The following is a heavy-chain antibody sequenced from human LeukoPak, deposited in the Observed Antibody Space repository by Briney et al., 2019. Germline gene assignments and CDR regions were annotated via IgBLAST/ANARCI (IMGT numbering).Heavy chain of an antibody. V-gene: IGHV1-8*01. Sequence: ASVKVSCKASGYTFTSYDINWVRQATGQGLEWMGWMNPNSGNTGYAQKFQGRVTMTRNTSISTAYMELSSLRSEDTAVYYCARELYSYNAFDIWGQGTMVTVSS. CDR1: GYTFTSYD. J-gene: IGHJ3*02. CDR2: MNPNSGNT. D-gene: IGHD5-18*01. CDR3: ARELYSYNAFDI.